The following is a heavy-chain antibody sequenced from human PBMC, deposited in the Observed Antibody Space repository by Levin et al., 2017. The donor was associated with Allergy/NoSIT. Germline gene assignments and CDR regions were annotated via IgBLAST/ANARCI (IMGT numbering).Heavy chain of an antibody. Sequence: SGPTLVKPTQTLTLTCTFSGFSLSTSGVGVGWIRQPPGKALEWLALIYWDDDKRYSPSLKSRLTITKDTSKNQVVLTMTNMDPVDTATYYCAHVPPIRGESYKGYYGMDVWGQGTTVTVSS. CDR3: AHVPPIRGESYKGYYGMDV. V-gene: IGHV2-5*02. CDR2: IYWDDDK. CDR1: GFSLSTSGVG. J-gene: IGHJ6*02. D-gene: IGHD3-10*01.